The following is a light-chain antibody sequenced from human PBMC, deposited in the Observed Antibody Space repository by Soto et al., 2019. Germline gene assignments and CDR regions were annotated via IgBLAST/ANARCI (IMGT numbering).Light chain of an antibody. CDR1: QDISNY. V-gene: IGKV1-33*01. Sequence: EIQMTQSPSSLSASVGDRVTITCQASQDISNYLNWYQQKPGKAPKLLIYDASNLETGVPSRFSGSGSGTDFTFTISSLQPEDIATYYCQQYDNLPGTFGPGTKVDIK. J-gene: IGKJ3*01. CDR2: DAS. CDR3: QQYDNLPGT.